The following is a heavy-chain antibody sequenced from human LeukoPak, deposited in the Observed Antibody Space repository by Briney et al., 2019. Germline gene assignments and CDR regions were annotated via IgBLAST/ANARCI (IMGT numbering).Heavy chain of an antibody. J-gene: IGHJ4*02. CDR1: GYTFTGYY. CDR2: INPNTGGT. D-gene: IGHD5-18*01. V-gene: IGHV1-2*06. CDR3: ARDRSGYSYGEPLDH. Sequence: ASVKVSCKASGYTFTGYYLHWVRQAPGQGLEWLGPINPNTGGTDDAQKFQGRVTMTRDTSINTAYMELSRLRPDDTAVYYCARDRSGYSYGEPLDHWGQGTLVIASS.